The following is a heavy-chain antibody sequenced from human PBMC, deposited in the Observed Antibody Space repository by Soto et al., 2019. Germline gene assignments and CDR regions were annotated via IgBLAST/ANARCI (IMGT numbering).Heavy chain of an antibody. V-gene: IGHV3-74*01. D-gene: IGHD3-10*01. Sequence: PGGSLRLSCAASGFTFSSYWMHWVRQAPGKGLVWVSRINSDGSSTSYADSVKGRFTISRDNAKNTLYLQMNSLRAEDTAVYYCAREGSTYYYGSGSPTNYYYYYYMEVWGKGTTVTVSS. J-gene: IGHJ6*03. CDR1: GFTFSSYW. CDR3: AREGSTYYYGSGSPTNYYYYYYMEV. CDR2: INSDGSST.